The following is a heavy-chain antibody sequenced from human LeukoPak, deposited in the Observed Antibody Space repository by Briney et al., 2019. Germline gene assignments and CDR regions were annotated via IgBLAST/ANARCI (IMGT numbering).Heavy chain of an antibody. J-gene: IGHJ6*03. CDR2: ISSSSYI. Sequence: GGSLRLSCAASGFTFSSYSMNWVRQAPGKGLEWVSSISSSSYIYYADSVKGRFTISRDNAKNSLYLQMNSLRAEDTAVYYCAKRITMVRGGGHMDVWGKGTTVTISS. D-gene: IGHD3-10*01. V-gene: IGHV3-21*01. CDR1: GFTFSSYS. CDR3: AKRITMVRGGGHMDV.